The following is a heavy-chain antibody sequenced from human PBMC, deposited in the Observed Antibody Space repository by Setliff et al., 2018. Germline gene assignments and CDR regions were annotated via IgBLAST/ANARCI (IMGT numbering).Heavy chain of an antibody. CDR3: AREIQQNYNFWSGYYIAFDS. D-gene: IGHD3-3*01. Sequence: PGGSLRLSCAASGFTFSDHYMDWVRQAPGKGLEWVGRSRDKASSYTTEYAASVKGRFTISRDDSKNSLYLQMNSLKSEDTAVYYCAREIQQNYNFWSGYYIAFDSWGHGTLVTVSS. V-gene: IGHV3-72*01. CDR1: GFTFSDHY. CDR2: SRDKASSYTT. J-gene: IGHJ5*01.